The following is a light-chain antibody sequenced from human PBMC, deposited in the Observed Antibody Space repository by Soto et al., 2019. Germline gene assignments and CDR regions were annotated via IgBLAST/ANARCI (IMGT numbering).Light chain of an antibody. Sequence: NKNYLAWYQQIPGKVPKLLIYSASTLQSGVPSRFSGSSPGTDFALAFISLQPEDVAIYYYQNYNSGPLAFGGGTKVDIK. CDR2: SAS. V-gene: IGKV1-27*01. CDR3: QNYNSGPLA. J-gene: IGKJ4*01. CDR1: NKNY.